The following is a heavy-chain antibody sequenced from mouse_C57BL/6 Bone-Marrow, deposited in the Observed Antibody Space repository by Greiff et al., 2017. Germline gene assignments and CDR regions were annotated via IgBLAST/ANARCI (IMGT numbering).Heavy chain of an antibody. Sequence: EVQLQQSGPELVKPGASVKISCKASGYTFTDYYMNWVKQSHGKSLEWIGDINPNNGGTSYNQKFKGKATLTVDNSSSTAYMELRSLTSEDSAVYYCSRDSGYFDVWGTGTTVTVSS. V-gene: IGHV1-26*01. CDR1: GYTFTDYY. D-gene: IGHD2-12*01. J-gene: IGHJ1*03. CDR2: INPNNGGT. CDR3: SRDSGYFDV.